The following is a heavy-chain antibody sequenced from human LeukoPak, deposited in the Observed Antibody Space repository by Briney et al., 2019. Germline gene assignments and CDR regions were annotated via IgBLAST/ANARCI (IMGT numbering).Heavy chain of an antibody. CDR2: TNPNSGGT. CDR3: ARVKYYGSGSYLPTNWFDP. J-gene: IGHJ5*02. CDR1: GYTFTGYY. Sequence: ASVKVSCKASGYTFTGYYMHWVRQAPGQGLEWMGWTNPNSGGTNYAQKFQGRVTMTRDTSISTAYMELSRLRSDDTAVYYCARVKYYGSGSYLPTNWFDPWGQGTLVTVSS. D-gene: IGHD3-10*01. V-gene: IGHV1-2*02.